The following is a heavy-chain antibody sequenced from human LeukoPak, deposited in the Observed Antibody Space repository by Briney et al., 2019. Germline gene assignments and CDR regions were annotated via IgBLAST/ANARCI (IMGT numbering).Heavy chain of an antibody. Sequence: GGSLRLSCTASGFTFGNYVMSWVRQAPGKGLEWVSAITGISGATYIADSVKGRFTISRDNSKNALLLQMDLLRAEDTAVYYCAKGSAAARPYYFDYWGPGVLVTVSS. CDR2: ITGISGAT. J-gene: IGHJ4*02. CDR3: AKGSAAARPYYFDY. CDR1: GFTFGNYV. V-gene: IGHV3-23*01. D-gene: IGHD6-6*01.